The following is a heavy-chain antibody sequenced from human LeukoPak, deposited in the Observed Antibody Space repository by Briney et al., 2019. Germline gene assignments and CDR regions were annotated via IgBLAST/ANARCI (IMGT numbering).Heavy chain of an antibody. D-gene: IGHD1-1*01. J-gene: IGHJ5*02. CDR2: IYTSGTT. Sequence: SETLSLTCTVSGGSISSYYWSWIRQPAGKGLELIGRIYTSGTTNYNPSLKSRVTMSVDTSKNQFSLKLSSVTAADTAVYYRARAPTGTGGWNWFDPWGQGTLVTVSS. V-gene: IGHV4-4*07. CDR1: GGSISSYY. CDR3: ARAPTGTGGWNWFDP.